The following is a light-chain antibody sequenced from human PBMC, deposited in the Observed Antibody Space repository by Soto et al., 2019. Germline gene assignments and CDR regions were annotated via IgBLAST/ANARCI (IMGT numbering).Light chain of an antibody. CDR1: QPIGNY. J-gene: IGKJ5*01. Sequence: QMAQTPWALSACVADGVTIACLASQPIGNYLNWYQQKPGEAPKVLIFAASSLRSGVPSRFSGSGYGTDFTLTINNLHPEDSATYYCQQTHAVPLTFGQGTPLDI. V-gene: IGKV1-39*01. CDR3: QQTHAVPLT. CDR2: AAS.